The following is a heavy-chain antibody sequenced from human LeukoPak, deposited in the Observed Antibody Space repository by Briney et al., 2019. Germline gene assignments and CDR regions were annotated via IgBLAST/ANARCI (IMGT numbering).Heavy chain of an antibody. V-gene: IGHV3-30*02. D-gene: IGHD3-22*01. CDR3: AKDLLSYYDSNGYAPGFDY. CDR2: IRYDKNNK. J-gene: IGHJ4*02. Sequence: PGGSLRLSCAASGFTFSSYGMHWVRQAPGKGLEWVAFIRYDKNNKYYADSVKGRFTISRDNSKNTLYLQMNSLRAEDTAVYYCAKDLLSYYDSNGYAPGFDYWGQGTLVTVSS. CDR1: GFTFSSYG.